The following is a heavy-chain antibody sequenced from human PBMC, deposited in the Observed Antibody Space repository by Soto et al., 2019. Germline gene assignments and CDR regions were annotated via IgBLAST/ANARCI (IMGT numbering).Heavy chain of an antibody. J-gene: IGHJ4*02. CDR2: ISSSGSTI. D-gene: IGHD5-12*01. Sequence: ESGGGLVQPGGSLRLSCAASEFTFSDYYMSWIRQAPGKGLEWVSYISSSGSTIYYADSVKGRFTISRDNAKNSLYLQMNSLRAEDTAVYYCARVRVGQLVAEGYFDYWGQGTLVTVSS. CDR3: ARVRVGQLVAEGYFDY. CDR1: EFTFSDYY. V-gene: IGHV3-11*01.